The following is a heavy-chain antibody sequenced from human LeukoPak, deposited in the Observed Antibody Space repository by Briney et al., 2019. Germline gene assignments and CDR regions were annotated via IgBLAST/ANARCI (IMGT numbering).Heavy chain of an antibody. Sequence: GGSLRLSCAASGFTFSSYAMTWVRQAPGKGLEWVSAISGSGGSTYYADSVKGRFIISRDNSKNTLYLQMNSLRAEDTAVYYCAKFALRYCSGGSCHPFDYWGQGTLVTVSS. CDR3: AKFALRYCSGGSCHPFDY. J-gene: IGHJ4*02. D-gene: IGHD2-15*01. V-gene: IGHV3-23*01. CDR1: GFTFSSYA. CDR2: ISGSGGST.